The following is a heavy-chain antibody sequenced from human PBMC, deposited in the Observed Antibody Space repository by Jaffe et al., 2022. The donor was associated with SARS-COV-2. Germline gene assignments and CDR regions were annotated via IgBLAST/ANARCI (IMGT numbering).Heavy chain of an antibody. J-gene: IGHJ6*03. Sequence: EVQLVESGGGLIQPGGSLRLSCAASGFTFGTYAMSWVRQAPGKGLEWVSGISGGGGSAVYADSVKGRFTVSRDSSKNTLYLQMSSLRVEDTAIYYCGKGSQSRSSRRTVIGATRVTIEDFYYMDVWGKGTTVTVSS. V-gene: IGHV3-23*04. CDR3: GKGSQSRSSRRTVIGATRVTIEDFYYMDV. CDR2: ISGGGGSA. CDR1: GFTFGTYA. D-gene: IGHD2-21*01.